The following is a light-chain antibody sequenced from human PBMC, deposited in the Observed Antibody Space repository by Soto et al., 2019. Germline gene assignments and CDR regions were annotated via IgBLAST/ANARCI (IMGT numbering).Light chain of an antibody. V-gene: IGLV2-14*03. J-gene: IGLJ7*01. Sequence: QSALTQPASVSGSLGSPITIPPTETSVNIGSPNYVSGYQHHPGKAPKLFIYDVTDRPRGVSDRFSGSKSGNTASLTISGLQPDDESLYYCGSYSTTTYLGVFGGGTQLTVL. CDR2: DVT. CDR1: SVNIGSPNY. CDR3: GSYSTTTYLGV.